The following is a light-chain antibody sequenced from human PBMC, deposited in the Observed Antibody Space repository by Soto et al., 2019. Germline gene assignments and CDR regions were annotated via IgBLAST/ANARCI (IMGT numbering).Light chain of an antibody. CDR3: IGYVSSPRT. V-gene: IGKV3-20*01. CDR1: QSVSSNY. Sequence: EIVLTQSPGTLSLSPGERATLSCRASQSVSSNYLAWYQQNPGQAPRLLIYGASSRATGIPDRVSGSGSGPDFTLTISSLKHDNCEVYYCIGYVSSPRTCGQGTKEEVK. CDR2: GAS. J-gene: IGKJ1*01.